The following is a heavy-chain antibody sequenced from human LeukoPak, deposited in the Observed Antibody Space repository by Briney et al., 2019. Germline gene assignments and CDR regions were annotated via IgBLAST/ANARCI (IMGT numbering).Heavy chain of an antibody. CDR2: ISAYNGNT. CDR3: VRDPLPYCTSTSCSYFDY. CDR1: GYTFTGYG. D-gene: IGHD2-2*01. Sequence: ASVKVSCKASGYTFTGYGISWVRQAPGQGLEWMGWISAYNGNTNYAQKLQGRVTMTTDTSTSTAYMELRSLRSDDTAVYYCVRDPLPYCTSTSCSYFDYWGQGTLVTVSS. J-gene: IGHJ4*02. V-gene: IGHV1-18*01.